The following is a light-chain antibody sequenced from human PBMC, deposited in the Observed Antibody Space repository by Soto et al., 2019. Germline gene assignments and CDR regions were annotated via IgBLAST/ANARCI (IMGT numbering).Light chain of an antibody. CDR1: SSDVGRYNY. Sequence: QSALTQPASVSGSPGQSVTISCTGTSSDVGRYNYVSWYQHHPGKAPKLMIYEVSNRPSGVSNRFSGSKSGNTASLTISGLQPEDEADYYCTSYRTTTTWVFGGGTKLTVL. J-gene: IGLJ3*02. CDR3: TSYRTTTTWV. CDR2: EVS. V-gene: IGLV2-14*01.